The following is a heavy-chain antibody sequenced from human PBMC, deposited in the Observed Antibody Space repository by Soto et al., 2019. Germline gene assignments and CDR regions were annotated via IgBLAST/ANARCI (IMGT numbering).Heavy chain of an antibody. J-gene: IGHJ3*01. CDR1: GFTFSSDG. V-gene: IGHV3-30*18. CDR2: ISYDGSYQ. D-gene: IGHD1-7*01. Sequence: GGSLRLSCAGSGFTFSSDGMHWVHQAPGKGLEWVAVISYDGSYQYYVDSVKGRFTISRDNSKNTLYLQMNSLRAEDTAVYYCAKDEISKTIRGDAFNFWGQGTMVTVSS. CDR3: AKDEISKTIRGDAFNF.